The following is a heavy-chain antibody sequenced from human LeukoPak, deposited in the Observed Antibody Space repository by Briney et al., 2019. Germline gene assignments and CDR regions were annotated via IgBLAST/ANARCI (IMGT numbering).Heavy chain of an antibody. J-gene: IGHJ6*03. CDR2: IYSGGST. CDR1: GLTVTSDF. D-gene: IGHD6-13*01. Sequence: GGSLRLSCAASGLTVTSDFVSWVRQAPGKGLEWLSVIYSGGSTYYADSVKGRFTISRDNSKNTLYLQMNSLRAEDTAVYYCARSIPGIAAAGTNYYYYMDVWGKGTTVTVSS. V-gene: IGHV3-53*01. CDR3: ARSIPGIAAAGTNYYYYMDV.